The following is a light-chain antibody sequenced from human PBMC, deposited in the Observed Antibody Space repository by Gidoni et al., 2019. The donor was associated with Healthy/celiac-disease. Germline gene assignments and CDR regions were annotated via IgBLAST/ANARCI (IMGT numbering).Light chain of an antibody. V-gene: IGKV3-11*01. CDR3: QQRSNWQST. CDR1: QSVSSY. J-gene: IGKJ5*01. Sequence: EIVLTQSPATLSLSPGERATLSCRASQSVSSYLAWYQQKPGQAPRLLIYDASTRATGIPARFSGSGSGTDFTLTISSLEPEDFAVYYCQQRSNWQSTFGQGTRLEIK. CDR2: DAS.